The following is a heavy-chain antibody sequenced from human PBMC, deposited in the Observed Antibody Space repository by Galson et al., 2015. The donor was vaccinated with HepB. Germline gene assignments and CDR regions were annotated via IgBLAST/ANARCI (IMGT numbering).Heavy chain of an antibody. CDR2: ISAYNGNT. CDR1: GYTFTSYG. Sequence: SVKVSCKASGYTFTSYGISWVRQAPGQGLEWMGWISAYNGNTNYAQKLQGRVTMTTDTSTSTAYMELRSLRSYDTAVYYCARPYRTSSGGWYHYFDYWGQGTLVTVSS. J-gene: IGHJ4*02. D-gene: IGHD6-19*01. CDR3: ARPYRTSSGGWYHYFDY. V-gene: IGHV1-18*04.